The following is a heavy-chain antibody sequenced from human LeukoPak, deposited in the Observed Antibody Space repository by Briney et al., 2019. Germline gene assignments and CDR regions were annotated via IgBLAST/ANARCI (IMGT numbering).Heavy chain of an antibody. V-gene: IGHV3-30-3*01. J-gene: IGHJ4*02. CDR3: ARDAIQLWSHTYYFDY. Sequence: GGSLGLSCAASGFTFSSYAMHWVRQAPGKGLEWVAVISYDGSNKYYADSVKGRFTISRDNSKNTLYLQMNSLRAEDTAVYYCARDAIQLWSHTYYFDYWGQGTLVTVSS. CDR1: GFTFSSYA. CDR2: ISYDGSNK. D-gene: IGHD5-18*01.